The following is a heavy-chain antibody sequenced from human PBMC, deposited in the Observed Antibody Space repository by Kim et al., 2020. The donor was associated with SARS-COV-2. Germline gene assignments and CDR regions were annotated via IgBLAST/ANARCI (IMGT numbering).Heavy chain of an antibody. J-gene: IGHJ4*02. V-gene: IGHV1-69*04. CDR3: AREVDGSGSYPTYYFDY. D-gene: IGHD3-10*01. CDR1: GGTFSSYA. CDR2: IIPILGIA. Sequence: SVKVSCKASGGTFSSYAISWVRQAPGQGLEWMGRIIPILGIANYAQKFQGRVTITADKSTSTAYMELSSLRSEDTAVYYCAREVDGSGSYPTYYFDYWGQGTLVTVSS.